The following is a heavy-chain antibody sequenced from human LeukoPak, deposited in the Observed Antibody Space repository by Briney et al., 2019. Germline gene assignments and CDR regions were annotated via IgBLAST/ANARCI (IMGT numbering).Heavy chain of an antibody. J-gene: IGHJ6*02. Sequence: PGGSLRLSCAVSGITVSKYWMHWVRQVPGKGLVWVSRIHSDGSTTDYADSVKGRFTITRDSAKNTLYLEMNSLRVEDTAVYYCTRDAKHYGGMDVWGQGTTVTVSS. CDR1: GITVSKYW. CDR2: IHSDGSTT. CDR3: TRDAKHYGGMDV. V-gene: IGHV3-74*01.